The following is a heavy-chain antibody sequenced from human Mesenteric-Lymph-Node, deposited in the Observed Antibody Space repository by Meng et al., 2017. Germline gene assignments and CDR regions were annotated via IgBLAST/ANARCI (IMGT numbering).Heavy chain of an antibody. Sequence: GESLKISCAASGFTFSSYWMHWVRQAPGKGLEWVSAISDSGGYTPYADSVRGRFTISRDNSKNTLYLQMNSLRAEDTAVYYCATAVPNGKRFESWGQGTLVTVSS. J-gene: IGHJ4*02. CDR2: ISDSGGYT. CDR3: ATAVPNGKRFES. V-gene: IGHV3-23*01. CDR1: GFTFSSYW. D-gene: IGHD2-8*01.